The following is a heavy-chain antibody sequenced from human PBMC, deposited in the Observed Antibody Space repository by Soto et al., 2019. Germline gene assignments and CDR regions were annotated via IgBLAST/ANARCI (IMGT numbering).Heavy chain of an antibody. V-gene: IGHV4-34*01. CDR1: GGSFSGYF. Sequence: PSETLSLTCAVYGGSFSGYFWSLIRQPPGKGLEWIGEINDSGSTNYNPSLKSRVTISVDTSKNQFSLKVSSVTAADTAVYYCARGLGSHTDYAIGDWGQGTLVTVSS. CDR3: ARGLGSHTDYAIGD. D-gene: IGHD4-17*01. J-gene: IGHJ4*02. CDR2: INDSGST.